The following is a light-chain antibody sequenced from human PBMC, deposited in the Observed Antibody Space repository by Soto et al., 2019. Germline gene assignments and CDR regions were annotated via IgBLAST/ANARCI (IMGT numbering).Light chain of an antibody. CDR3: QQYSLSSFT. V-gene: IGKV3-20*01. J-gene: IGKJ3*01. CDR1: QSVIRSY. Sequence: EIVLTQYPGTLSLSPGERATLSCRASQSVIRSYLAWYQQKPGQAPRLLNDGAYKRDSGIPDRVSGSGSGTDVTLIISRLEPEDVSVYYCQQYSLSSFTFVPGTRVDIK. CDR2: GAY.